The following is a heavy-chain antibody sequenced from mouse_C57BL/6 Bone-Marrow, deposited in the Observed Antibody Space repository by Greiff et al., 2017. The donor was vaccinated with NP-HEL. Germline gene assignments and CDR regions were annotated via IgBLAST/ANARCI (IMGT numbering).Heavy chain of an antibody. J-gene: IGHJ1*03. CDR3: AREGTAVVALPRYFDV. D-gene: IGHD1-1*01. CDR2: IYPGSGNT. CDR1: GYTFTDYY. Sequence: VQLQQSGAELVRPGASVKLSCKASGYTFTDYYINWVKQRPGQGLEWIARIYPGSGNTYYNEKFKGKATLTAEKSSSTAYMQLSSLTSEDSAVYFCAREGTAVVALPRYFDVWGTGTTVTVSS. V-gene: IGHV1-76*01.